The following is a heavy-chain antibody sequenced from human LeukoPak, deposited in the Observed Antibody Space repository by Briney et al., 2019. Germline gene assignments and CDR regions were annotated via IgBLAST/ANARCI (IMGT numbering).Heavy chain of an antibody. CDR1: GGSFSGYY. V-gene: IGHV4-34*01. CDR2: INHSGST. D-gene: IGHD7-27*01. J-gene: IGHJ6*02. Sequence: SETLSLTCAVYGGSFSGYYWSWIRQPPGKGLEWIGEINHSGSTNYNPSLKSRVTISVDTSKNQCSLRLSSVTAADTAVYYCARGGDPHYGMDVWGQGTTVTVSS. CDR3: ARGGDPHYGMDV.